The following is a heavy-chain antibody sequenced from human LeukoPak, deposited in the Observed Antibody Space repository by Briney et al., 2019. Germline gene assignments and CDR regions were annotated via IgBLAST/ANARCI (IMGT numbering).Heavy chain of an antibody. V-gene: IGHV5-51*01. CDR3: VRHGGAMTTVTRDAFDI. Sequence: GESLKISCKGSGYSFASYWIGWVRQLPGKGLECMGIIYPGDSDTRYSPSFQGQVTISADKSISTAYLQWSSLKASDTAMYYCVRHGGAMTTVTRDAFDIWGQGTMVTVSS. CDR2: IYPGDSDT. J-gene: IGHJ3*02. D-gene: IGHD4-17*01. CDR1: GYSFASYW.